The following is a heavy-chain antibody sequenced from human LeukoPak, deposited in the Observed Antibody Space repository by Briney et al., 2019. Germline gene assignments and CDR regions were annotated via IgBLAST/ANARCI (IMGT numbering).Heavy chain of an antibody. Sequence: SETLSLTCAVYGGSFNGYYWSWVRQPPGKGLEWIGEINHSGSTNYNPSLKSRVTISVDTSKNQFSLKLSSVTAADTAVYYCARGRALKYSYGLDYYYGMDVWGQGTTVTVSS. CDR2: INHSGST. J-gene: IGHJ6*02. D-gene: IGHD5-18*01. CDR1: GGSFNGYY. V-gene: IGHV4-34*01. CDR3: ARGRALKYSYGLDYYYGMDV.